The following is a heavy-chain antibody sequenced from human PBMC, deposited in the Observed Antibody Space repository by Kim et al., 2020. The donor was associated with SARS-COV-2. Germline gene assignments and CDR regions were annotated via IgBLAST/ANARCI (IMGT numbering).Heavy chain of an antibody. CDR3: ASTRSQSGSYHY. CDR1: GGSFSGYY. J-gene: IGHJ4*02. Sequence: SEALSLTCAVYGGSFSGYYWSWIRQPPGKGLEWIGEINHSGSTNYNPSLKSRVTISVDTSKNQFSLKLSSVTAADTAVYYCASTRSQSGSYHYWGQGTLVTVSS. V-gene: IGHV4-34*01. D-gene: IGHD1-26*01. CDR2: INHSGST.